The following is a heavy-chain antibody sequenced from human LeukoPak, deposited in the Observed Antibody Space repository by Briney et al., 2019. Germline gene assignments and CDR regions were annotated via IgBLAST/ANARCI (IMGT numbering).Heavy chain of an antibody. J-gene: IGHJ4*02. CDR2: INHSGST. CDR1: GGFFSGYY. Sequence: SETLSLTCAVYGGFFSGYYWSWIRQPPGKGLEWIGEINHSGSTNYTPSLKSRVTISVDTSKNQFSLKLSSVTAADTAVYYCAGPSFNYYYDSSGYFFDYWGQGTLVTVSS. CDR3: AGPSFNYYYDSSGYFFDY. V-gene: IGHV4-34*01. D-gene: IGHD3-22*01.